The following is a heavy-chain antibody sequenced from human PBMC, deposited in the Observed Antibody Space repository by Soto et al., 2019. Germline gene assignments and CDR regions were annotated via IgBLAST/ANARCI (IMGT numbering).Heavy chain of an antibody. CDR3: VGDAEKVPAGQHAVHGDY. V-gene: IGHV3-48*01. CDR2: IDSRSSPT. D-gene: IGHD1-1*01. Sequence: EVQLVESGGGLVQPGGSLRLSCVASGFSFSSYSMNWVRQAPGKGLEWLSYIDSRSSPTYYADSVKGRFTISRDDGKNSVLLEMNSLRAEDTAVDYCVGDAEKVPAGQHAVHGDYWGPGTLVTVSS. J-gene: IGHJ4*02. CDR1: GFSFSSYS.